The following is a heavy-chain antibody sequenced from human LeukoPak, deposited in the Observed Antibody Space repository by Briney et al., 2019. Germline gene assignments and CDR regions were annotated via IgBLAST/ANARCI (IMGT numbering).Heavy chain of an antibody. Sequence: GGSLRLSCAASGFTFDDYAMHWVRQAPGKGLEWVSLISGDGGSTYYADSVKGRFTISRDNSKNSLYLQMNSLRTEDTALYYCAKVAYGSSSVIYCYYGMDVWGQGTTVTVSS. J-gene: IGHJ6*02. D-gene: IGHD6-6*01. CDR2: ISGDGGST. V-gene: IGHV3-43*02. CDR1: GFTFDDYA. CDR3: AKVAYGSSSVIYCYYGMDV.